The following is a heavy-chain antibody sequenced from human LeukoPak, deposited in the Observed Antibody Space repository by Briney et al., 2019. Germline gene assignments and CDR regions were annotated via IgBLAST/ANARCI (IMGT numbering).Heavy chain of an antibody. V-gene: IGHV3-23*01. CDR3: AKDRACINKVWHGYFDY. J-gene: IGHJ4*02. Sequence: GGSLRLSCAVSGFIFSSYAISWVRQAPGKGLEWVSTISGSGGSTYYADSVKGRFTISRYNSKNTVYLQMNSLRAEGTAVYYCAKDRACINKVWHGYFDYWGQGTLVTVSS. CDR1: GFIFSSYA. D-gene: IGHD2-8*01. CDR2: ISGSGGST.